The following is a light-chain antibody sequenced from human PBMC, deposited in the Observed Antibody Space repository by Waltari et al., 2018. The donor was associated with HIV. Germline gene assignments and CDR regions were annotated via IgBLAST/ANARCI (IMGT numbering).Light chain of an antibody. CDR1: QSVSSS. V-gene: IGKV3-11*01. CDR2: DAS. Sequence: EIVLTQSPATLSLSPGERATLSCRASQSVSSSLAWYQQKPGQAPRLLIYDASNRATDIPVRFSGSASGTDFTLTISSLEPEDFAVYYCQQRSNWPPGWTFGQGTKVEVK. CDR3: QQRSNWPPGWT. J-gene: IGKJ1*01.